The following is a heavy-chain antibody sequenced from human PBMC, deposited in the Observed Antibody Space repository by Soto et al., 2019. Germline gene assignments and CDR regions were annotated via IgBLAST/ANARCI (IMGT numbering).Heavy chain of an antibody. J-gene: IGHJ4*02. CDR1: GGSISTDNYY. D-gene: IGHD3-10*01. CDR3: ARLYGSGRLAGVY. Sequence: QVQLQESGPGLVKPAETLSLTCIVSGGSISTDNYYWAWIRQPPGKGLEWIGSIYYSGSTNYNPSLKSRVTLYVDTSMNQFSLKLTSVTAADTAVYYCARLYGSGRLAGVYWGQGTLVSVSS. CDR2: IYYSGST. V-gene: IGHV4-39*01.